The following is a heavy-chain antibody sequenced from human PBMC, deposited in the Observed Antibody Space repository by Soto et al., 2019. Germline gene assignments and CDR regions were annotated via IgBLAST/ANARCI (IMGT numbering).Heavy chain of an antibody. CDR1: GGSISNSLNY. CDR3: ARQAGYSSGWYGYYFDY. Sequence: SETLSLTCSVSGGSISNSLNYWGWIRQPPGKGLEWIGYIYYSGSTNYNPSLKSRVTISVDTSKNQFSLKLSSVTAADTAVYYCARQAGYSSGWYGYYFDYWAQGTLVTVSS. V-gene: IGHV4-61*05. D-gene: IGHD6-19*01. CDR2: IYYSGST. J-gene: IGHJ4*02.